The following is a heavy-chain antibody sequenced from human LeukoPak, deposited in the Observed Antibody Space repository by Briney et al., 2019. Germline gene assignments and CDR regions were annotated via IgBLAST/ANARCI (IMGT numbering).Heavy chain of an antibody. CDR3: ASHYCSSTSCYDRGFDP. CDR2: INHSGST. D-gene: IGHD2-2*01. Sequence: FETLSLTCAVYGGSFSGYYWSWIRQPPGKGLEWIGEINHSGSTNYNPSLKSRVTISVDTSKNQFSLKLSSVTAADTAVYYCASHYCSSTSCYDRGFDPWGQGTLVTVSS. J-gene: IGHJ5*02. V-gene: IGHV4-34*01. CDR1: GGSFSGYY.